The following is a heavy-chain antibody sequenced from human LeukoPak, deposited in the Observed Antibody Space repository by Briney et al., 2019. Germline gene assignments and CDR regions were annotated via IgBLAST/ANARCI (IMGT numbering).Heavy chain of an antibody. D-gene: IGHD3-22*01. CDR1: GFTFSGSA. J-gene: IGHJ4*02. CDR3: ARDGYYDSSGYYYGTFDY. Sequence: GGSLRLSCAASGFTFSGSAMHWVRQASGKGLEWVGRIRSKADSYATAYTASVKGRFTISRDDSKNTAYLQMNSLKTEDTAVYYCARDGYYDSSGYYYGTFDYWGQGTLVTVSS. V-gene: IGHV3-73*01. CDR2: IRSKADSYAT.